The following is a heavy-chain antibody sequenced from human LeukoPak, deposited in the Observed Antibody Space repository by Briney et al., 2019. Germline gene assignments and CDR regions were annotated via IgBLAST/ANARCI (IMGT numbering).Heavy chain of an antibody. CDR3: ARDLAYSRLDY. Sequence: GGSLRLSCAASGFTFSRHPMNWVRQAPGKGLEWVSYISPGTIYYADSVKGRFTISRDNAENSLYLQMNSLRVEDTAFYYCARDLAYSRLDYWGQGMLVTVSS. V-gene: IGHV3-48*04. D-gene: IGHD5-18*01. J-gene: IGHJ4*02. CDR1: GFTFSRHP. CDR2: ISPGTI.